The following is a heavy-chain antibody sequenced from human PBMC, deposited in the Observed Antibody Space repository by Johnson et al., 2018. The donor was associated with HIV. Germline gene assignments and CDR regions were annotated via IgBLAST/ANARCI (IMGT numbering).Heavy chain of an antibody. J-gene: IGHJ3*02. CDR3: ARGFDAFDI. CDR1: GFTFSGYA. CDR2: ISYDGSNK. V-gene: IGHV3-30*04. Sequence: VQLVESGGGVVQPGRSLRLSCVGSGFTFSGYAMHWVRQAPGKGLEWETIISYDGSNKYYADSVKGRFTISRDNSKNTLYVQMNSLRPEDTAVYYCARGFDAFDIWGQGTMVTVSS.